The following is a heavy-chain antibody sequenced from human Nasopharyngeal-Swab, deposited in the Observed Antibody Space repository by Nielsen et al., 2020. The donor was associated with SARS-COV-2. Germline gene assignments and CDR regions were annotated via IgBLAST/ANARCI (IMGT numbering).Heavy chain of an antibody. J-gene: IGHJ6*02. CDR2: INPNSGGT. CDR3: ARGDIVVVPAAMGGDYYYYGMDV. D-gene: IGHD2-2*01. CDR1: GYTFTGYY. Sequence: ASVKVSCKASGYTFTGYYMHWVRQAPGQGLVWMGRINPNSGGTNYAQKFQGRVTMTRDTSISTAYMELSRLRSDDTAVYYCARGDIVVVPAAMGGDYYYYGMDVWGQGTTVTVSS. V-gene: IGHV1-2*06.